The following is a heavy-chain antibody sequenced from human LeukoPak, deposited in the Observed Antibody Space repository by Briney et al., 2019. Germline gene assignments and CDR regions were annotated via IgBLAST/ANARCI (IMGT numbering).Heavy chain of an antibody. CDR2: ISGSGGNT. CDR3: GSGSPADY. V-gene: IGHV3-23*01. CDR1: GFTFSSYA. Sequence: GGSLRLSCAASGFTFSSYAMSWVRQAPGKGLEWVSGISGSGGNTYYADSVKGRFTISRDDSKDTLYLQMSSLRAEDTAVYYCGSGSPADYWGQGTLVTVSS. J-gene: IGHJ4*02. D-gene: IGHD3-22*01.